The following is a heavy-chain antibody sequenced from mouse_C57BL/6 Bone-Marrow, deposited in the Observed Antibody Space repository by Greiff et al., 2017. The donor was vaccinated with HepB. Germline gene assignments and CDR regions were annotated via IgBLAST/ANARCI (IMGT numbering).Heavy chain of an antibody. CDR3: ARDDCYYFYAMDY. CDR1: GYAFSSYW. V-gene: IGHV1-80*01. Sequence: VQLQQSGAELVKPGASVKISCKASGYAFSSYWMNWVKQRPGKGLEWIGQIYPGDGDTNDNGKFKGKATLTADKSSSTAYMQLSSLTSEGSAVYFCARDDCYYFYAMDYWGQGTSVTVSS. D-gene: IGHD2-3*01. CDR2: IYPGDGDT. J-gene: IGHJ4*01.